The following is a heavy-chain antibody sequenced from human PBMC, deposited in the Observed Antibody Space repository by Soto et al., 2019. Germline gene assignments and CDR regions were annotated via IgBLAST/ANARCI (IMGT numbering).Heavy chain of an antibody. CDR2: IISSSSTI. D-gene: IGHD5-12*01. Sequence: EVQLVESGGGLVQPGGSLRLSCAASGFTFSSYSMNWVRQAPGKGLEWVSYIISSSSTIYYADSVKGRFTISRDNAKNSLYLQMNSLRAEDTAVYYCASQSSEWLLFASWGQGTLVTVSS. J-gene: IGHJ4*02. V-gene: IGHV3-48*01. CDR1: GFTFSSYS. CDR3: ASQSSEWLLFAS.